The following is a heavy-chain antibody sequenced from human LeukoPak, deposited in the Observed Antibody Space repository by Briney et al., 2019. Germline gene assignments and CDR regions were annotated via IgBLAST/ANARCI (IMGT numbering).Heavy chain of an antibody. V-gene: IGHV3-49*03. CDR3: TRAGRYCSGGSGYSFY. CDR2: IRSKAHGGTT. J-gene: IGHJ4*02. CDR1: GFTFGDYA. D-gene: IGHD2-15*01. Sequence: GGSLRLSCTASGFTFGDYAMSWFRQAPGEGLEWVGFIRSKAHGGTTEYAASVKGRFTISRDDSKSIAYLQMDSLKTEDTAVYYCTRAGRYCSGGSGYSFYWGQGTLVTVSS.